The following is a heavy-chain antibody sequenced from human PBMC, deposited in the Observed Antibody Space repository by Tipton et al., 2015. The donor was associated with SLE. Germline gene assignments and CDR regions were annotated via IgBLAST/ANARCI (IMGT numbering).Heavy chain of an antibody. J-gene: IGHJ2*01. CDR2: INHSGST. Sequence: TLSLTCAVYGGSFSGNYWSWIRQPPGKELEWIGEINHSGSTNYNPSLKSRVTISVDTSKNQFSLKLSSVTAADTAVYYCARDNDSSGYTLWYFDLWGRGTLVTVSS. CDR1: GGSFSGNY. V-gene: IGHV4-34*01. D-gene: IGHD3-22*01. CDR3: ARDNDSSGYTLWYFDL.